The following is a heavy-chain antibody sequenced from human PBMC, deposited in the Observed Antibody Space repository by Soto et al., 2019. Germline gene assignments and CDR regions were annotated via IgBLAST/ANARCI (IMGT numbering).Heavy chain of an antibody. CDR3: AREDIVGATPDY. CDR1: GFTFSIYG. Sequence: PXXSLRLSCAASGFTFSIYGMHWVLQAPGRGLEWLSYISSSSATIYYTDSVKGRFTISRDNAKDSLYLQMSSMGDDDTAVYYCAREDIVGATPDYWGQGTLVTVSS. D-gene: IGHD1-26*01. J-gene: IGHJ4*02. V-gene: IGHV3-48*02. CDR2: ISSSSATI.